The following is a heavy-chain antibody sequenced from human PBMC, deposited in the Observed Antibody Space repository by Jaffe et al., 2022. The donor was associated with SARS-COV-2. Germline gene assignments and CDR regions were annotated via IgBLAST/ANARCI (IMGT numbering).Heavy chain of an antibody. Sequence: EVQLLESGGGLVQPGGSLRLSCVASGFSFGAYAMSWVRQAPGKGLEWVSGISHSGTTTYYADSVKGRFTISRDNSKNSLYLQMNSLRVEDTAVYYCAKDAPVIVALSDYWGQGTLVTVSS. CDR3: AKDAPVIVALSDY. CDR2: ISHSGTTT. J-gene: IGHJ4*02. CDR1: GFSFGAYA. D-gene: IGHD5-12*01. V-gene: IGHV3-23*01.